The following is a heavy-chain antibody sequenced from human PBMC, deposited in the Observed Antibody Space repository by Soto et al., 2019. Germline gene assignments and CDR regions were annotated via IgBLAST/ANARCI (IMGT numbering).Heavy chain of an antibody. D-gene: IGHD2-8*01. J-gene: IGHJ5*01. CDR1: GNSVSTNSAT. CDR2: TYYRSKWYN. CDR3: ARLIGNSWLDS. Sequence: SHTLSLPCAISGNSVSTNSATLDLIIQSPSRGLEWLGRTYYRSKWYNDYAVSVKGRITINPDTSNNQLSLQLNSVTPDDTAVYYCARLIGNSWLDSWGQGTLVTVSS. V-gene: IGHV6-1*01.